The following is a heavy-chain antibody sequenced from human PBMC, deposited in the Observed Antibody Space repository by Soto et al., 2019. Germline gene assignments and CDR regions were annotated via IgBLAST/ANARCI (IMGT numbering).Heavy chain of an antibody. CDR1: GFTFRSYG. Sequence: TGGSLRLSCKASGFTFRSYGMHWVRQAPGKGLEWVANIWDDGSYKHHADSVKGRFTISRDDSKNTLYLHMSSLRGEDTAVYFCARVFETYGIDVWGQGTKVTVSS. CDR2: IWDDGSYK. V-gene: IGHV3-33*01. J-gene: IGHJ6*02. CDR3: ARVFETYGIDV.